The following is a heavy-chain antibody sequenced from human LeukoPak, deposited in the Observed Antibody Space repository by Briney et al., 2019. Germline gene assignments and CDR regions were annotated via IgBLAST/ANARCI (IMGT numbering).Heavy chain of an antibody. D-gene: IGHD3-22*01. V-gene: IGHV3-30*04. CDR2: ISYDGSNK. J-gene: IGHJ4*02. CDR1: GFTFISYA. CDR3: ARGIEDYYDSLFD. Sequence: PGGSLRLSCAASGFTFISYAMHWVRQAPGKGLEWVAVISYDGSNKYYADSVKGRFTISRDNSKNTLYLQMNSLRAEDTAVYYCARGIEDYYDSLFDWGQGTLVTVSS.